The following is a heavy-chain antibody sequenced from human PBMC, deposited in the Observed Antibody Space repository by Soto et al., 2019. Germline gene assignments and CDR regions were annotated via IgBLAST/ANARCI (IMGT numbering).Heavy chain of an antibody. CDR3: ARPGRCWYGGSYYYGMDV. J-gene: IGHJ6*02. CDR2: IYPGDSDT. Sequence: GESLKISCKGSGYSFTSYWIGWVRQMPGKGLEWMGIIYPGDSDTRYSPSFQGQVTISADKSISTAYLQWSSLKASDTAMYYCARPGRCWYGGSYYYGMDVWGQGTTVTVSS. CDR1: GYSFTSYW. D-gene: IGHD6-13*01. V-gene: IGHV5-51*01.